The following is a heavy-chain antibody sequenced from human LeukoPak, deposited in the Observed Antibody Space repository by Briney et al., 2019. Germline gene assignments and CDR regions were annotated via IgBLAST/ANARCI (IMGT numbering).Heavy chain of an antibody. J-gene: IGHJ3*02. D-gene: IGHD1-1*01. Sequence: SETLSLTRTVSGGSISSSSYYWGWIRQPPGKGLEWIGSIYYSGSTYYNPSLKSRVTISVDTSKNQFSLKLSSVTAADTAVYYCARLNWNDGAFDIWGQGTMVTVSS. CDR3: ARLNWNDGAFDI. CDR1: GGSISSSSYY. V-gene: IGHV4-39*01. CDR2: IYYSGST.